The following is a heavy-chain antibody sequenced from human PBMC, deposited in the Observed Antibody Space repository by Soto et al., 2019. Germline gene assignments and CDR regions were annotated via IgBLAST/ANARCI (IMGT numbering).Heavy chain of an antibody. CDR2: ISGSGGST. Sequence: GGSLRLSCAASGFTFSSYVMSWVRQAPGKGLGWVSGISGSGGSTYYADSVKGRFTISRDNSKNTLYLQMSGLRVEDTALYYCVRGLLAFFDFWGQGTPVTVSS. CDR3: VRGLLAFFDF. V-gene: IGHV3-23*01. CDR1: GFTFSSYV. J-gene: IGHJ4*02. D-gene: IGHD3-3*02.